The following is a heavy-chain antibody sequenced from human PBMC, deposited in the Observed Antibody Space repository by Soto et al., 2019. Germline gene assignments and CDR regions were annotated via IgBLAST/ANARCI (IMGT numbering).Heavy chain of an antibody. CDR3: ARSSWFQSLRAALGY. Sequence: QMQLHQWGAGLLKPSETLSLTCDVSGASISGYYWTWIRQTTGKGLAWIGESDHSGSTNYNPSLKSRVTISGDTSKSQVSLQLTSMTAADAAIYYCARSSWFQSLRAALGYWGQGTLVTVSS. CDR1: GASISGYY. CDR2: SDHSGST. V-gene: IGHV4-34*01. D-gene: IGHD6-25*01. J-gene: IGHJ4*02.